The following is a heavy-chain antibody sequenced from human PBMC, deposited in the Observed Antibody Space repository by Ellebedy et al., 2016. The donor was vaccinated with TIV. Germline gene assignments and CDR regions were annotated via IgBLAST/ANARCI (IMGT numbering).Heavy chain of an antibody. V-gene: IGHV3-21*01. CDR3: ARAQYSSGWYLDY. CDR1: GFTFSHYW. Sequence: GESLKISCAASGFTFSHYWMNWVRQAPGKGLEWVSTISTRGDNTYYADSVKGRFTISRDNAKNTLYLQMNSLRAEDTAVYYCARAQYSSGWYLDYWGQGTLVTVSS. CDR2: ISTRGDNT. D-gene: IGHD6-19*01. J-gene: IGHJ4*02.